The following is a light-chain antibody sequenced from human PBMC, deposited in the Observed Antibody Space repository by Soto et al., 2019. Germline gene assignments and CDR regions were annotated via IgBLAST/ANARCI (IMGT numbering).Light chain of an antibody. CDR1: QSVGSTC. V-gene: IGKV3-20*01. CDR3: QQCGVSPWT. CDR2: DTS. J-gene: IGKJ1*01. Sequence: FVLTQSPVTLSFSPGEGATLSCRASQSVGSTCLAWYQQKPGQAPRLLIYDTSSRATGIPARFSGSGSGTDFTLTISGLEPEDFAVYYCQQCGVSPWTFGQGTKVEI.